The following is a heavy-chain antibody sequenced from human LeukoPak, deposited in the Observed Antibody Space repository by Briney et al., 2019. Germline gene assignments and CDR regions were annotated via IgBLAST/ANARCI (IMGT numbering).Heavy chain of an antibody. CDR2: IYTSGST. V-gene: IGHV4-61*02. Sequence: SETLSLTCTVSGGSISSGSYFWSWIRQPAGKGLEWIGRIYTSGSTNYNPSLKSRVTISVDTSKNQFSLKLTSVTAADTAIYYCAREKWEAYRLGETDYWGQGTLVTVSS. CDR3: AREKWEAYRLGETDY. J-gene: IGHJ4*02. D-gene: IGHD3-16*01. CDR1: GGSISSGSYF.